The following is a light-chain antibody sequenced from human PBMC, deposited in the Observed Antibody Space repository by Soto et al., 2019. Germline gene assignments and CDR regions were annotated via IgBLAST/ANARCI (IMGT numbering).Light chain of an antibody. Sequence: DIQMTQSPSTLSASVGDRVTITCRASQSINSRLAWYQQKPGKAPKLLIYKASSLESGVPSRFSGSGSGTEFTLTISSLQPDDFATYYCQQYNSYPWTFGQGTKVEIK. CDR2: KAS. V-gene: IGKV1-5*03. CDR1: QSINSR. CDR3: QQYNSYPWT. J-gene: IGKJ1*01.